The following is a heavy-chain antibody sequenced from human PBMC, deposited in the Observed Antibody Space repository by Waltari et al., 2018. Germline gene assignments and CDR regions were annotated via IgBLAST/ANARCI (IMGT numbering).Heavy chain of an antibody. CDR1: GGSISSSSYY. D-gene: IGHD6-19*01. V-gene: IGHV4-39*01. CDR2: IYYSGST. Sequence: QLQLQESGPGLVKPSETLSLTCTVSGGSISSSSYYWAWIRQPPGKGLEWIGSIYYSGSTYYNPSLKSRVTISVDTSKNQFSLKLSSVTAADTAVYYCARHPIAVAANYFDYWGQGTLVTVSS. CDR3: ARHPIAVAANYFDY. J-gene: IGHJ4*02.